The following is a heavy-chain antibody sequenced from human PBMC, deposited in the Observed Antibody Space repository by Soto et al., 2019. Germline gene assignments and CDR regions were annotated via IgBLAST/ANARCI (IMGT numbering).Heavy chain of an antibody. CDR2: ISSNGGST. V-gene: IGHV3-64*01. Sequence: GGSLRLSCAASGFTFSSYAMHWVRQAPGKGLEYVSAISSNGGSTYYANSVKGRFTISRDNSKNTLYLQMGSLRAEDMAVYYCARSPYPPIAVAGSSFDYWGQGTLVTVSS. J-gene: IGHJ4*02. D-gene: IGHD6-19*01. CDR1: GFTFSSYA. CDR3: ARSPYPPIAVAGSSFDY.